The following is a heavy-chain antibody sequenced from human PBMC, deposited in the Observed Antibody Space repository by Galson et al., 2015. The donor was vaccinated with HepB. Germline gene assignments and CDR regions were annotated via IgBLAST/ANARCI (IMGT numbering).Heavy chain of an antibody. Sequence: SVKVSCKASGYTFTSYGISWVRQAPGQGLEWMGWISAYNGNTNYAQKLQGRVTMTTDTSTSTAYMELRSLRSDDTAVYYCASGRQLAPMDFGGLDYWGQGTLVTVSS. CDR1: GYTFTSYG. J-gene: IGHJ4*02. CDR2: ISAYNGNT. V-gene: IGHV1-18*01. D-gene: IGHD6-13*01. CDR3: ASGRQLAPMDFGGLDY.